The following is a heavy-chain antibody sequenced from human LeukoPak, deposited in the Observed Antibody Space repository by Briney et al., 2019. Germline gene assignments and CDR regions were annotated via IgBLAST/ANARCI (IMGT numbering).Heavy chain of an antibody. CDR3: ASGDDYGDYGDPYYYYYMDV. V-gene: IGHV1-69*06. CDR1: GGTFSSYA. Sequence: GSSVKVSCKASGGTFSSYAISWVRQAPGQGLEWMGGIIPIFGTANYAQKFKGRVTITADKSTSTAYMKLSSLRSEDTAVYYCASGDDYGDYGDPYYYYYMDVWGKGTTVTVSS. D-gene: IGHD4-17*01. J-gene: IGHJ6*03. CDR2: IIPIFGTA.